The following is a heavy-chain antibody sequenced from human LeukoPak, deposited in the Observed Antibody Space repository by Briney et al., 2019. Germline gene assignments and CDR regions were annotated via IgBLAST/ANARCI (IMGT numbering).Heavy chain of an antibody. J-gene: IGHJ4*02. D-gene: IGHD3-22*01. CDR1: GGSFSGHY. CDR2: INQSGST. CDR3: ARLPYYYDSSGYYYFSFDY. Sequence: SETLSLTCAVYGGSFSGHYWSWIRQPPGKGLEWLGEINQSGSTNYNPSLKSRVTISVDTSKNQFSLKLSSVTAADTAVYHCARLPYYYDSSGYYYFSFDYWGQGTLVTVSS. V-gene: IGHV4-34*01.